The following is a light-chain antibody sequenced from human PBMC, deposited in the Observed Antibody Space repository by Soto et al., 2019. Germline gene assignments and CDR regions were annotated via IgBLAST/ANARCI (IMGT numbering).Light chain of an antibody. J-gene: IGLJ2*01. CDR3: CSYAGSSTFVV. CDR1: SSDVGGFNY. Sequence: QSALTQPSSVSGSPGQSVTIPCTGTSSDVGGFNYVSWYQQHPGKAPKLMIYDVTERPSGVPDRFSGSKSGNKAALPISGRQVEDEAAYYCCSYAGSSTFVVFGGGTKLTVL. V-gene: IGLV2-11*01. CDR2: DVT.